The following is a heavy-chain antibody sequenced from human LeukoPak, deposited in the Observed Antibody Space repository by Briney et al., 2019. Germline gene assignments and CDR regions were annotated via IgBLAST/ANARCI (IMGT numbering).Heavy chain of an antibody. Sequence: ASVRVSCKASGYTFTVHYMHWVRQAPGQGVEWMGWINPNSGDTNYAQKFQGRVTITRDTSISTGYMELSRLRSDGTAVYYCARVIWGAVAFDIWGQGTMVTVSS. D-gene: IGHD3-16*01. J-gene: IGHJ3*02. CDR1: GYTFTVHY. CDR3: ARVIWGAVAFDI. CDR2: INPNSGDT. V-gene: IGHV1-2*02.